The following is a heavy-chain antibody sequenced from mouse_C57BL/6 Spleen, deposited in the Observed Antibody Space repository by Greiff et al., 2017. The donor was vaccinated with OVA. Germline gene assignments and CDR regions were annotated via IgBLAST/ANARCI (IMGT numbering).Heavy chain of an antibody. D-gene: IGHD1-1*01. Sequence: VQLQQPGAELVRPGSSVKLSCKASGYTFTSYWMHWVKQRPIQGLEWIGNIDPSDSETHYNQKFKDKATLTVDKSSSTAYMQLSSLTSEDSAVYYCARFYGSSVDYWGQGTTLTVSS. CDR3: ARFYGSSVDY. CDR1: GYTFTSYW. J-gene: IGHJ2*01. CDR2: IDPSDSET. V-gene: IGHV1-52*01.